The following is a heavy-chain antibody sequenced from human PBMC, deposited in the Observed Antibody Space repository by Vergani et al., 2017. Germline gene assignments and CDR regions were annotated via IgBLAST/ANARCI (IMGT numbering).Heavy chain of an antibody. CDR3: VKDNDYDADGPFDL. V-gene: IGHV3-9*01. CDR1: GFTFQAFA. J-gene: IGHJ2*01. D-gene: IGHD3-16*01. Sequence: EVQLLESGGGLVQPGGSLRLSCTALGFTFQAFAFHWVRQVSGRGLEWVSGIDRNYGVKNGNSFEGRFSISRDNAKKAVFLQMNNLRHEDTALYFCVKDNDYDADGPFDLWGRGTLVTVSS. CDR2: IDRNYGVK.